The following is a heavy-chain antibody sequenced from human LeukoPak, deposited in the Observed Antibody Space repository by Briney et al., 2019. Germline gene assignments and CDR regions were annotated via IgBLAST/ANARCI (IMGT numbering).Heavy chain of an antibody. D-gene: IGHD3-22*01. CDR2: IKQDGNEK. CDR1: GFRFNTYW. V-gene: IGHV3-7*01. Sequence: EGSLRLSCAASGFRFNTYWMSWVRQAPGKGLEWVANIKQDGNEKYYADSVKGRFTISRDNAKNTLNLQMNSLRAEDTAVYYCAKDLGQYYDTSDNWFDPWGQGTLVTVSS. J-gene: IGHJ5*02. CDR3: AKDLGQYYDTSDNWFDP.